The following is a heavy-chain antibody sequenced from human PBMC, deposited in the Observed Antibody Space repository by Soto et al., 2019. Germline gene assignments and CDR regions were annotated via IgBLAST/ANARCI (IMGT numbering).Heavy chain of an antibody. V-gene: IGHV1-69*01. Sequence: QEQLVQSGAEVQKPGSSVRVSCKASKGTFNRDAITWVRQVPGQGLEWMGGIIPMFGTADYAQKFQGRVTITADESTGTAYMELSSLRSEDTAVYYCASRAAVSVTSLWFDPWGQGTLVTVSS. J-gene: IGHJ5*02. CDR2: IIPMFGTA. D-gene: IGHD6-19*01. CDR1: KGTFNRDA. CDR3: ASRAAVSVTSLWFDP.